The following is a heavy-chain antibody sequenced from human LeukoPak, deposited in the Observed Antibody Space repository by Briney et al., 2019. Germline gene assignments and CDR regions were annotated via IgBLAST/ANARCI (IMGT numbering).Heavy chain of an antibody. D-gene: IGHD4-23*01. CDR2: ISSRSYT. Sequence: GGSLRLSCAASGFTFSSYAMNWVRQAPGKGLEWVSSISSRSYTDYADSVRGRFTISRDNAKNSLFLQMNSLRAEDTAVYYCASYGGFTSATLVDLLWGQGTLVTVSS. J-gene: IGHJ4*02. CDR3: ASYGGFTSATLVDLL. CDR1: GFTFSSYA. V-gene: IGHV3-21*01.